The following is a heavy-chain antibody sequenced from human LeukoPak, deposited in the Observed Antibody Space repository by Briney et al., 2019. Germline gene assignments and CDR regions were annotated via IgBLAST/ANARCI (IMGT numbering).Heavy chain of an antibody. CDR2: IYYSGST. V-gene: IGHV4-59*08. Sequence: SETLSLTCTVSGGSISSYYWSWLRQPPGKGLEWLGYIYYSGSTNYNRSLKSRVTISVDTSKNQFSLKLSSVTAADTAVYYCARGSGWYMYWGQGTLVTVSS. CDR3: ARGSGWYMY. J-gene: IGHJ4*02. D-gene: IGHD6-19*01. CDR1: GGSISSYY.